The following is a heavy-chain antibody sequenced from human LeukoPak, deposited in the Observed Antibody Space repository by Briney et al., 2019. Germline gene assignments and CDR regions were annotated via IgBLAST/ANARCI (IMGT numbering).Heavy chain of an antibody. D-gene: IGHD2-15*01. J-gene: IGHJ4*02. CDR2: ISGSGGST. CDR1: GFTFSSYA. CDR3: AKGDCSGGSCYSPFDY. V-gene: IGHV3-23*01. Sequence: QPGGSLRLSCAASGFTFSSYATSWVRQAPGKGLEWVSAISGSGGSTYYADSVKGRFTISRDNSKNTLYLQMNSLRAEDTAVYYCAKGDCSGGSCYSPFDYWGQGTLVTVSS.